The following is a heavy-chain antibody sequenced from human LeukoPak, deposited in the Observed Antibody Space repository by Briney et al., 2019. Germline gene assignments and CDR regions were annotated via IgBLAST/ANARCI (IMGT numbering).Heavy chain of an antibody. Sequence: GGSLRLSCAASGFTFSSYWMHWIRQAPGKGREYISAITTNGATYYTDSVKGRFTISRDNTKNTLDLQMSSLRAEDTAVYYCVKCYSGFGGVNDYWGQGTVVTVSS. J-gene: IGHJ4*02. V-gene: IGHV3-64D*06. CDR2: ITTNGAT. D-gene: IGHD3-16*01. CDR1: GFTFSSYW. CDR3: VKCYSGFGGVNDY.